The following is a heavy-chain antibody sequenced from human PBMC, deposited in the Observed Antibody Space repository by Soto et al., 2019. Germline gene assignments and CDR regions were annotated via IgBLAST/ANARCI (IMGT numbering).Heavy chain of an antibody. D-gene: IGHD2-2*01. CDR1: GGSFTIYY. CDR3: ARGREYHDRGAFDR. CDR2: INRSGST. J-gene: IGHJ3*01. Sequence: QVQLQQWGAGLLKPSETLSLTCAVYGGSFTIYYWSWIRQPPGKGLEWIGEINRSGSTYYNPSLTSRVTISVDPSKNQFSLKLSSVAAADTAVYYCARGREYHDRGAFDRWGHGTMVTVSS. V-gene: IGHV4-34*01.